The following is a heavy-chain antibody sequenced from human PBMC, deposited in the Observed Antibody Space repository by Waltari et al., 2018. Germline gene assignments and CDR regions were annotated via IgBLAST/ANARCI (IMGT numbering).Heavy chain of an antibody. CDR2: ISSSSSTI. CDR3: ARFATIVAFDI. CDR1: GFTFSSYS. V-gene: IGHV3-48*04. D-gene: IGHD5-12*01. J-gene: IGHJ3*02. Sequence: EVQLVESGGGLVQPGGSLRLSCAASGFTFSSYSMNWVRQAPGKGLEWVSYISSSSSTIYYADSVKGRFTISRDNAKNSLYLQMNSLRAEDTAVYYCARFATIVAFDIWGQGTMVTISS.